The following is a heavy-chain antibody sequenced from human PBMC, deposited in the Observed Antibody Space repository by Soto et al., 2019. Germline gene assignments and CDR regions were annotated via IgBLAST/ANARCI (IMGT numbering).Heavy chain of an antibody. CDR1: GGTCSGFT. CDR3: ARNGTLTGYSYGMDV. Sequence: SVKVSCKASGGTCSGFTINWVLQSPLQRLEWMGGIIPIFDTANYAEKFQGRVTITADESTSTSFMEVSSLRSEDTAVYYCARNGTLTGYSYGMDVWGQGTMVTVSS. D-gene: IGHD1-1*01. V-gene: IGHV1-69*13. CDR2: IIPIFDTA. J-gene: IGHJ6*02.